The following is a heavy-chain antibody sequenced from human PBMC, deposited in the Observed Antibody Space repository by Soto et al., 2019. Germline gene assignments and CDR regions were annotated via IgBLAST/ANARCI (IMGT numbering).Heavy chain of an antibody. CDR3: ARVATSNWFDA. V-gene: IGHV1-18*01. CDR2: ISAYNGNT. CDR1: GYTFTSYG. Sequence: WASVKVSCKASGYTFTSYGISWVRQAPGQGLEWMGCISAYNGNTNYAQKLQGRVTMTTDTSTSTAYMELRSLRSDDTAVYYCARVATSNWFDAWGQGTLVTVSS. J-gene: IGHJ5*02. D-gene: IGHD5-12*01.